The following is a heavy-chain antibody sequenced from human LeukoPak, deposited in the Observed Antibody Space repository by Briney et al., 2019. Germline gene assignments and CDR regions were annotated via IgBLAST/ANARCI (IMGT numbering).Heavy chain of an antibody. V-gene: IGHV1-8*03. D-gene: IGHD3-3*01. CDR2: MNPNSGNT. CDR1: GYTFTSYD. CDR3: ARGRPEPRITIFGVVITVYMDV. J-gene: IGHJ6*03. Sequence: ASVTVSCKASGYTFTSYDINWVRQATGQGLEWMGWMNPNSGNTGYAQKFQGRVTITRNTSISTAYMELSSLRSEDTAVYYCARGRPEPRITIFGVVITVYMDVWGKGTTVTVSS.